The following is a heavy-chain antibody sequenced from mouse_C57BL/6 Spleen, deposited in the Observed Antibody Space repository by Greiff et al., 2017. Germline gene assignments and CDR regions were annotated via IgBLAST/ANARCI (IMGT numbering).Heavy chain of an antibody. Sequence: EVKLVESGGGLVQPGGSLSLSCAASGFTFTDYYMSWVRQPPGKALEWLGFIRNKANGYTTEYSASVKGRFTISRDNSQSILYLQMNALRAEDSATYYCARYPSHGYGYAMDYWGQGTSVTVSS. J-gene: IGHJ4*01. CDR2: IRNKANGYTT. D-gene: IGHD2-2*01. V-gene: IGHV7-3*01. CDR1: GFTFTDYY. CDR3: ARYPSHGYGYAMDY.